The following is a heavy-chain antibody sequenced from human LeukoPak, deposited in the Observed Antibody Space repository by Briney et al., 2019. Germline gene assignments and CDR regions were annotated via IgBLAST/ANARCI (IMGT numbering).Heavy chain of an antibody. CDR3: ARDRTSGYSSGWYFDH. CDR1: GFTFSSYA. J-gene: IGHJ4*02. CDR2: ISSNGGST. V-gene: IGHV3-64*01. D-gene: IGHD6-19*01. Sequence: GGSLRLSCAASGFTFSSYAMHWVRQAPGKGLEYVSAISSNGGSTYYANSVKGRFTISRDNSKNTLYLQMGSLRAEDMAVYYCARDRTSGYSSGWYFDHWGQGTLVTVSS.